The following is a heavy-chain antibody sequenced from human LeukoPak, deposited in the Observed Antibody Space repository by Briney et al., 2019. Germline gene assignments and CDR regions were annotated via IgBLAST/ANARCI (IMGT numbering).Heavy chain of an antibody. CDR3: ARGDTAMGYYFDY. CDR2: IYYSGSS. V-gene: IGHV4-31*03. CDR1: GGSISSGGYS. J-gene: IGHJ4*02. D-gene: IGHD5-18*01. Sequence: TSETLCLTCTVSGGSISSGGYSWSWIRQHQGKGLEWVGYIYYSGSSYYNLSLKCRVTISVDTSKNQFSLKLSSVTAANTAVYYCARGDTAMGYYFDYWGQGTLVTVSS.